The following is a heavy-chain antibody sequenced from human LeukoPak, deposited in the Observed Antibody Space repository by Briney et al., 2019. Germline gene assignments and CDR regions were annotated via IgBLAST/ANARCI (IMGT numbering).Heavy chain of an antibody. D-gene: IGHD6-19*01. V-gene: IGHV3-15*01. CDR1: GFTFSNAW. CDR3: TTSYSSGWALDY. CDR2: IKSKTDGGTT. Sequence: GGSLRLSCAASGFTFSNAWMSWVRQAPGKGLEWVGRIKSKTDGGTTDYAALVKGRFTISRDDSKNTLYLQTNSLKTEGTAVYYCTTSYSSGWALDYWGQGTLVTVSS. J-gene: IGHJ4*02.